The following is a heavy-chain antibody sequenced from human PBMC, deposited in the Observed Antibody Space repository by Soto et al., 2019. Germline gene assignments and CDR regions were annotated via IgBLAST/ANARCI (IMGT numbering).Heavy chain of an antibody. CDR1: GFTFSKAW. V-gene: IGHV3-15*01. Sequence: GGSLRLSCAASGFTFSKAWMSWVRQAPGKGLEWVGRIKSKTDGGTTDYAAPVRGRFTISRDDSKNTLYLQMNSLKTEDTAVYYCTTVPGDYDFWSGLRYFDYWGQGTLVTVSS. J-gene: IGHJ4*02. D-gene: IGHD3-3*01. CDR2: IKSKTDGGTT. CDR3: TTVPGDYDFWSGLRYFDY.